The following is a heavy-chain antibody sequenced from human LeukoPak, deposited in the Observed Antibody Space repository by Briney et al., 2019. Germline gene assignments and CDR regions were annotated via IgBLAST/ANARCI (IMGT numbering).Heavy chain of an antibody. D-gene: IGHD2-15*01. V-gene: IGHV1-2*02. J-gene: IGHJ4*02. CDR1: GYTFTGYY. CDR3: ARGGCSGGSCQVDY. CDR2: INPDSGGT. Sequence: ASVKVSCKASGYTFTGYYMHWVRQAPGQGLEWMGWINPDSGGTNYAQKFQGRVTMTRDTSISTAYMELSRLRSDDTAVYYCARGGCSGGSCQVDYWGQGTLVTVSS.